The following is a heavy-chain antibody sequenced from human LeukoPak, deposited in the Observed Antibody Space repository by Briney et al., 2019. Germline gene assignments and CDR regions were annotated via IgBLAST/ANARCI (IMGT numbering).Heavy chain of an antibody. CDR2: IRYDGSNK. V-gene: IGHV3-30*02. Sequence: GGSLRLSCAASGFTFSSYGMHWVRQAPGKGLEWVAFIRYDGSNKYYADSVKGRFTISRDNSKNTLYLQMNGLRAEDTAVYYCAKVVPRLWAYYYYMDVWGKGTTVTVSS. J-gene: IGHJ6*03. CDR1: GFTFSSYG. CDR3: AKVVPRLWAYYYYMDV. D-gene: IGHD2/OR15-2a*01.